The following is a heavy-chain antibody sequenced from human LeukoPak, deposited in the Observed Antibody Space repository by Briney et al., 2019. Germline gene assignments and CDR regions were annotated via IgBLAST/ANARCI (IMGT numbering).Heavy chain of an antibody. CDR1: GYTFTGYY. J-gene: IGHJ1*01. D-gene: IGHD5-12*01. V-gene: IGHV1-2*02. CDR2: INPNSGGT. Sequence: ASVKVSCKASGYTFTGYYMHWVRQAPGQGLEWMGWINPNSGGTNYAQKSQGRVTMTRDTSISTAYMELSRLRSDDTAVYYCARGATITVFYFQHWGQGTLVTVSS. CDR3: ARGATITVFYFQH.